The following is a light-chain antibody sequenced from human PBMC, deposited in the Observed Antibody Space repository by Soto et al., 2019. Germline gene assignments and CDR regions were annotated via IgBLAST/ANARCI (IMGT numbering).Light chain of an antibody. J-gene: IGKJ1*01. CDR3: QQYNNWPP. CDR1: QNIHTN. V-gene: IGKV3-15*01. CDR2: GAS. Sequence: EIVMTPSPATLSVSPGERATLSCRAGQNIHTNLAWYQQKPGQAPMLHFYGASTGATGPPARFSGSGSGTEFTLTINILQAEDCAVYYWQQYNNWPPFGQGTKVDI.